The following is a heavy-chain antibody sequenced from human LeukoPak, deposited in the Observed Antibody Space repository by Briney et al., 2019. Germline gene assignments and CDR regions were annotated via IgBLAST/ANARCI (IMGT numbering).Heavy chain of an antibody. CDR3: ARVEVSSGWPPTADYFHH. CDR2: IYSSGNS. V-gene: IGHV4-61*02. J-gene: IGHJ1*01. CDR1: GGSISSGSYY. D-gene: IGHD6-19*01. Sequence: LSLSSAASGGSISSGSYYWRWIRQPARKGLARIGRIYSSGNSNYNPSLNSRFTVVVDTSTDHFSLNLSSLTAADTAVYYCARVEVSSGWPPTADYFHHWGQGTPVTVSS.